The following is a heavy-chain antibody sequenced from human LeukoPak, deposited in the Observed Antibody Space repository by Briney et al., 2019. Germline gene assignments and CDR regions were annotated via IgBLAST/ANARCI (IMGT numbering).Heavy chain of an antibody. CDR1: GLTFSSYV. CDR2: ISYDGRNK. V-gene: IGHV3-30-3*02. J-gene: IGHJ5*02. Sequence: PRRSLRVSCAAFGLTFSSYVLRWVRQAPGKGLEWVAVISYDGRNKYYADSVQGQFTISRHNSRNTAYLQMNSLRAEDTAVYYCASSPSADCSTTTNCYGWDRCGQKALVTVSS. D-gene: IGHD2-2*01. CDR3: ASSPSADCSTTTNCYGWDR.